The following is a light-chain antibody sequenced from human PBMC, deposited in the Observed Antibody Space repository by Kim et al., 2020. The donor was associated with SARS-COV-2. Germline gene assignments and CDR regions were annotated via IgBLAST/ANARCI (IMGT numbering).Light chain of an antibody. Sequence: SASIGDRVTITCRASQSISEWLAWYQQKPGKAPKLLIYKASTLERGVPLRFSGSASGTEFTLNISSLQPDDFATYYCQQYSSYSYTFGQGTKLEI. V-gene: IGKV1-5*03. CDR1: QSISEW. CDR3: QQYSSYSYT. CDR2: KAS. J-gene: IGKJ2*01.